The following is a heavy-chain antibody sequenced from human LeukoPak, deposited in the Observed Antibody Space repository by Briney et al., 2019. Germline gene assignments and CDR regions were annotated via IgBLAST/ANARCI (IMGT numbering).Heavy chain of an antibody. V-gene: IGHV4-59*01. CDR1: GGSISSYY. CDR3: ANYGGNSMAY. CDR2: IYYSGST. J-gene: IGHJ4*02. Sequence: KPSETLSLTCTVSGGSISSYYWSWIRQPPGKGLEWIGYIYYSGSTNYNPSLKSRVTISVDTSKNQFSLKLSSVTAADTAVYYCANYGGNSMAYWGQGTLVTVSS. D-gene: IGHD4-23*01.